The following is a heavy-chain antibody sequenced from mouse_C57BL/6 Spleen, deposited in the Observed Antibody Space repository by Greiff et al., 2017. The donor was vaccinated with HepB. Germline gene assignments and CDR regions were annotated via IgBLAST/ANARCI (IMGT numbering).Heavy chain of an antibody. CDR2: IYPGSGST. V-gene: IGHV1-55*01. D-gene: IGHD2-4*01. CDR1: GYTFTSYW. CDR3: ARLGDYDEGFAY. J-gene: IGHJ3*01. Sequence: QVQLQQPGAELVKPGASVKMSCKASGYTFTSYWITWVKQRPGQGLEWIGDIYPGSGSTNYNEKFKSKATLPVDTSSSTAYMQLSSLTSEDSAVYYCARLGDYDEGFAYWGQGTLVTVSA.